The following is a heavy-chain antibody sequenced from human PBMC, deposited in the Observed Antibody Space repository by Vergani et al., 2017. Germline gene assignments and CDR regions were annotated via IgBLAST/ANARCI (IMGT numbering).Heavy chain of an antibody. CDR3: AKDLGASSGGGWFDA. V-gene: IGHV3-9*02. Sequence: EVQLEESGGGLVLPGRSLRLSCVASGFTSAGYAMHWVRQAPGKGLEWVSGISWNSNSIGYADSVKGRFTISRDNAKNSLYLQMNSLRAEDTALYYCAKDLGASSGGGWFDAWGQGSLVIVSS. CDR2: ISWNSNSI. D-gene: IGHD6-6*01. J-gene: IGHJ5*02. CDR1: GFTSAGYA.